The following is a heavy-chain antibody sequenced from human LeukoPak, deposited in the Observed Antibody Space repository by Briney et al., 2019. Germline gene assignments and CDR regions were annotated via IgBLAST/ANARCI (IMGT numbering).Heavy chain of an antibody. J-gene: IGHJ3*02. CDR3: ARDRAWIQLWLDAFDI. V-gene: IGHV1-2*02. Sequence: ASVKVSYKASGYTFTGYYMHWVRQAPGQGLEWMGWINPNSGGTNYAQKFQGRVTMTRDTSISTAYMELSRLRSDDTAVYYCARDRAWIQLWLDAFDIWGQGTMVTVSS. CDR2: INPNSGGT. CDR1: GYTFTGYY. D-gene: IGHD5-18*01.